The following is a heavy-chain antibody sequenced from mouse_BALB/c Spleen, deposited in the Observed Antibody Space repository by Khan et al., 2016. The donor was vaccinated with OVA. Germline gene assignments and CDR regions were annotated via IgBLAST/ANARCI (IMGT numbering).Heavy chain of an antibody. V-gene: IGHV1-7*01. CDR1: GYTFSTYW. Sequence: VQLQQSGAELAKPGASVKMSCKASGYTFSTYWMHWVKQRPGQGLEWIGYINPTSGYTDYNEKLKDKATLSADKYYSTAYMQLSSLTSEDSAVYDCARDRIDYWGQGTTLTVSS. CDR3: ARDRIDY. J-gene: IGHJ2*01. CDR2: INPTSGYT.